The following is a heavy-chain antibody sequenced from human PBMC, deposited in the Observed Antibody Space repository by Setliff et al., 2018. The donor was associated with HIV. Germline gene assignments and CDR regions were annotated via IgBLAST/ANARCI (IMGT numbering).Heavy chain of an antibody. J-gene: IGHJ4*02. CDR3: ARATYGSRAGTGLYFDS. CDR1: GGPFSGFY. CDR2: INYSGKT. V-gene: IGHV4-34*01. Sequence: LSLTCGISGGPFSGFYWAWIRQPPGKGLEWIGEINYSGKTNKNPSLKSRVTISADTSRTQFSLNLISVTAADTAVYYCARATYGSRAGTGLYFDSWGQGALVTVSS. D-gene: IGHD6-6*01.